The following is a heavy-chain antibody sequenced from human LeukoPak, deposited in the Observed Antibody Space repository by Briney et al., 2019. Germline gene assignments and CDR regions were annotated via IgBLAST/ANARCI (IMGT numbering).Heavy chain of an antibody. V-gene: IGHV4-4*07. Sequence: SSETLSLTCTVSGGSISSYYWSWIRQPAGKGLEWIGRTHTSGSTNYNPSLKSRVTMSVDTSKNQFSLKLSSVTAADTAVYYCARVEKYTSSGPTDPWGQGILVTVSS. CDR1: GGSISSYY. CDR3: ARVEKYTSSGPTDP. CDR2: THTSGST. J-gene: IGHJ5*02. D-gene: IGHD6-13*01.